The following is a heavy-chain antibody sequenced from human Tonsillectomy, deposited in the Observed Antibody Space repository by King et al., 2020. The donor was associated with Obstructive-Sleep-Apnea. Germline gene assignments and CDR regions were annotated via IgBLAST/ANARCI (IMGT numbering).Heavy chain of an antibody. Sequence: VQLVQSGGGLVQPGGSLKLSCAASGFSFSGSAIHWVRQASGKGLEWVGRIRSNPNSYATLYAASVKGRFTISSDESKNTAYLQMNSLKTEDTAVYYCTRRSEAAASGMDVWGQGTTVTVSS. V-gene: IGHV3-73*01. D-gene: IGHD6-13*01. CDR3: TRRSEAAASGMDV. CDR1: GFSFSGSA. J-gene: IGHJ6*02. CDR2: IRSNPNSYAT.